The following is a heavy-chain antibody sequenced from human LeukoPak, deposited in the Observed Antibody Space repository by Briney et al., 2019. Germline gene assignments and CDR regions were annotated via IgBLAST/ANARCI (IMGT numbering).Heavy chain of an antibody. CDR3: AAEIYGYNSECCSFDF. CDR1: GFSVSVNY. CDR2: IHTDGTK. J-gene: IGHJ3*01. D-gene: IGHD4-23*01. Sequence: GGSLRLSCELSGFSVSVNYINWVRQAPGKGLEWVSVIHTDGTKYYGDSVKGRFIISRDESKNTVYLQMNSLRADDTAVYYCAAEIYGYNSECCSFDFWGPGTPVTVSS. V-gene: IGHV3-53*01.